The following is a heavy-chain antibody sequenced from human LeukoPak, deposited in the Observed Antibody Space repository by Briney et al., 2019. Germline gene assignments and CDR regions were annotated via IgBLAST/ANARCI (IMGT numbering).Heavy chain of an antibody. CDR1: GFRFNTYW. J-gene: IGHJ4*02. D-gene: IGHD3-10*01. V-gene: IGHV3-48*01. Sequence: PGGSLRLSCAASGFRFNTYWMSWVRQAPGKGLEWVSYISSSSSTIYYADSVKGRFTISRDNAKNSLYLQMNSLRAEDTAVYYCARVDRLLWFGELLGGDDYWGQGTLVTVSS. CDR2: ISSSSSTI. CDR3: ARVDRLLWFGELLGGDDY.